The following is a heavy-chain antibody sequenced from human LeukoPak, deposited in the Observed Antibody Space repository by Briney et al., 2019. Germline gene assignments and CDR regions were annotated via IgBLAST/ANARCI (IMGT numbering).Heavy chain of an antibody. CDR1: GGTFSSYA. V-gene: IGHV1-69*13. D-gene: IGHD5-12*01. J-gene: IGHJ5*02. CDR3: ARVGDDIVAGGSWFDP. CDR2: IIPIFGSA. Sequence: SVKVSCKASGGTFSSYAISWVRQAPGQGLEWMGGIIPIFGSANYAQNFQGRVTITADGSTTTAYMELSSLRSEDTAVYYCARVGDDIVAGGSWFDPWGQGTLVTVSS.